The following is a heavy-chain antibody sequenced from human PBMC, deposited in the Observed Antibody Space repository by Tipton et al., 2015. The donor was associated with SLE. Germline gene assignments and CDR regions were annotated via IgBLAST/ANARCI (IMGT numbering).Heavy chain of an antibody. V-gene: IGHV4-59*11. CDR1: GYSISSSHY. J-gene: IGHJ4*02. D-gene: IGHD3-22*01. Sequence: TLSLTCSVSGYSISSSHYWSWIRQPPGKGLEWIGYIYYSGSTNYDPSLKSRVTISVDTSKNQFSLKLSSVTAADTAVYYCARAPDYYDSSGFDYWGQGTLVTVSS. CDR3: ARAPDYYDSSGFDY. CDR2: IYYSGST.